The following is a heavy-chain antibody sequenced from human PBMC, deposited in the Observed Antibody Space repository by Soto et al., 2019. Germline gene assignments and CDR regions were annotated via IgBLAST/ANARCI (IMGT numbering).Heavy chain of an antibody. Sequence: ASVKVSCKASGYTFTSYGISWVRQAPGQGLEWMGWISAYNGNTNYAQKLQGRVTMTTDTSTSTAYMELRSLRSDDTAVYYCARIVVPAANSYYFDYWGQGTLVTVSS. V-gene: IGHV1-18*01. D-gene: IGHD2-2*01. J-gene: IGHJ4*02. CDR3: ARIVVPAANSYYFDY. CDR2: ISAYNGNT. CDR1: GYTFTSYG.